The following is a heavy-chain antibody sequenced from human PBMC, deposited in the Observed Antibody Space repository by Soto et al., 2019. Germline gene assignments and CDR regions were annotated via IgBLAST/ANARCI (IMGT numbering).Heavy chain of an antibody. CDR1: GYTFTSYY. Sequence: ASVKVSCKASGYTFTSYYMHWVRQAPGQGLEWMGIINPSGGSASYAQKFQGRVTMTTDTSTSTAYMELSSLRSEDTAVYYCARAQGYCSGGSCYSEPQFDYWGQGTLVTVSS. V-gene: IGHV1-46*01. CDR3: ARAQGYCSGGSCYSEPQFDY. D-gene: IGHD2-15*01. CDR2: INPSGGSA. J-gene: IGHJ4*02.